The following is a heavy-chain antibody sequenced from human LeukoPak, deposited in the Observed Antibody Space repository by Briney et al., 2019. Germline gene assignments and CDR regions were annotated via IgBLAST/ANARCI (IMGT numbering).Heavy chain of an antibody. CDR2: INPNSGGT. D-gene: IGHD3-22*01. CDR1: GYTFTDYH. J-gene: IGHJ5*02. V-gene: IGHV1-2*02. Sequence: GASVKVSCKASGYTFTDYHMHWVRQAPGQGLEWMGWINPNSGGTNYAQKFQGRVTMTRDTSISTAYMELSRLRSGDTAVYYCARDYDSSGYYSFDHWGQGTLVTVSS. CDR3: ARDYDSSGYYSFDH.